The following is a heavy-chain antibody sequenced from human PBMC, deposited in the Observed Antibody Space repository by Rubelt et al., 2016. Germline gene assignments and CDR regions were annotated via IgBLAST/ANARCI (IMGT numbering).Heavy chain of an antibody. J-gene: IGHJ4*02. D-gene: IGHD2-2*01. V-gene: IGHV4-39*01. CDR1: GGSISSSSSY. CDR2: IFYSGST. Sequence: QLQLQESGPGLGRPSETLSLTCTVSGGSISSSSSYWGWIRQPPGKGLEWIGSIFYSGSTYYNPSLKSRVTISVDTSKNQFSLKLSSVTAAETAVYYCAREIVVPAAIVCYFDYWGQGTLVTVSS. CDR3: AREIVVPAAIVCYFDY.